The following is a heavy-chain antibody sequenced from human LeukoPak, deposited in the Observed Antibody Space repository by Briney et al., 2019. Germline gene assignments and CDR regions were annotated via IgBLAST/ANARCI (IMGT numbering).Heavy chain of an antibody. J-gene: IGHJ4*02. CDR2: IYYSGST. CDR1: GGSISSGDYY. D-gene: IGHD6-6*01. V-gene: IGHV4-30-4*08. CDR3: ARDNLGSSSDY. Sequence: SQTLSLTCTVSGGSISSGDYYWSWIRQPPGKGLEWIGYIYYSGSTYYSPSLKSRVTMSVDTSKNQFSLKLYSVTAADTAMYYCARDNLGSSSDYWGQGTLVTVSS.